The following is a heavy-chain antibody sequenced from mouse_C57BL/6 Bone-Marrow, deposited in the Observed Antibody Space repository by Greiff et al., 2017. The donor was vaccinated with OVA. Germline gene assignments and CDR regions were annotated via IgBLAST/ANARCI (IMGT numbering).Heavy chain of an antibody. CDR3: ARLGRSSWIAY. V-gene: IGHV1-64*01. D-gene: IGHD4-1*01. Sequence: QVQLQQSGAELVKPGASVKLSCKASGYTFTSYWMHWVKQRPGQGLEWIGMIHPNSGSTNYNAKFKSKATLTVDNSSSTAYMQLSSLTSEDSAVYSSARLGRSSWIAYWGQGTLVTVSA. CDR2: IHPNSGST. CDR1: GYTFTSYW. J-gene: IGHJ3*01.